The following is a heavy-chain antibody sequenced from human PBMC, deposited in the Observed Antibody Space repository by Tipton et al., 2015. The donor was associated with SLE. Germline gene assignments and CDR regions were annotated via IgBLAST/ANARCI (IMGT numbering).Heavy chain of an antibody. CDR3: ARGGRFLEWLTY. D-gene: IGHD3-3*01. Sequence: TLSLTCAVYGGSFSGYYWSWIRQPPGKGLGWIGEINHSGSTKYNPSLKSRVTISVDTSKNQFSLNLSSVTAADTAVYYCARGGRFLEWLTYWGQGTLVTVSS. V-gene: IGHV4-34*01. CDR2: INHSGST. J-gene: IGHJ4*02. CDR1: GGSFSGYY.